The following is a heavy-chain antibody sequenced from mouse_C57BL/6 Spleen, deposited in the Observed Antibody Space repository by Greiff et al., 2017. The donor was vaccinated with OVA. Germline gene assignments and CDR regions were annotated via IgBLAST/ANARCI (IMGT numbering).Heavy chain of an antibody. D-gene: IGHD2-1*01. V-gene: IGHV5-4*03. J-gene: IGHJ1*03. Sequence: EVKLVESGGGLVKPGGSLKLSCAASGFTFSSYAMSWVRQTPEKRLEWVATISDGGSYTYYPDNVKGRFTISRDNAKNNLYLQMSHLKSEDTAMYYCARAYGNPRYFDVWGTGTTVTVSS. CDR3: ARAYGNPRYFDV. CDR1: GFTFSSYA. CDR2: ISDGGSYT.